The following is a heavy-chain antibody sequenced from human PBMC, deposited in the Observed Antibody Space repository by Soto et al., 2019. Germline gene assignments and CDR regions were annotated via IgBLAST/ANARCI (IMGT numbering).Heavy chain of an antibody. Sequence: ASVKVSCSASGYTFTSYGITWVRQAPGQGLEWMGWISAYNGNTNYAQKLQGRVTMTTDTSTSTAYMELRSLRSDDTAVYYCARGGPSYSSGWWYYFDYWGQGTLVTVSS. CDR1: GYTFTSYG. V-gene: IGHV1-18*01. J-gene: IGHJ4*02. CDR2: ISAYNGNT. CDR3: ARGGPSYSSGWWYYFDY. D-gene: IGHD6-19*01.